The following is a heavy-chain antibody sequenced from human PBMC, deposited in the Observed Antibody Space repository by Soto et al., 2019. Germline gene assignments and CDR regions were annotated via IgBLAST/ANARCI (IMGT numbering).Heavy chain of an antibody. CDR2: ISYDGSNK. D-gene: IGHD5-12*01. J-gene: IGHJ6*02. V-gene: IGHV3-30-3*01. CDR3: SKMATIVGMDV. Sequence: QVQLVESGGGVVQPGRSLSLSCAASGFTYSSYAMHWVRQAPGKGLEWVAVISYDGSNKYYADSVKGRFTISRDNSKHTLYPQMNSLSAEGTAVYWSSKMATIVGMDVWGQGTMVTVSS. CDR1: GFTYSSYA.